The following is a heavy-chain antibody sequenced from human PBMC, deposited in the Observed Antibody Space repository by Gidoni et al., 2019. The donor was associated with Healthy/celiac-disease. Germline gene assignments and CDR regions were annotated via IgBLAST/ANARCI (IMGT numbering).Heavy chain of an antibody. Sequence: EVQLVESGGGLVKPGGSLRLSCAASGFTFGSYRMNWVRQAPGKGLEWVSSISSSSSYIYYADSVKGRFTISRDNAKNSLYLQMNSLRAEDTAVHYCARAGYCTDGVCSRLFGVAFDIWGQGIMVTVSS. J-gene: IGHJ3*02. D-gene: IGHD2-8*01. CDR1: GFTFGSYR. V-gene: IGHV3-21*01. CDR2: ISSSSSYI. CDR3: ARAGYCTDGVCSRLFGVAFDI.